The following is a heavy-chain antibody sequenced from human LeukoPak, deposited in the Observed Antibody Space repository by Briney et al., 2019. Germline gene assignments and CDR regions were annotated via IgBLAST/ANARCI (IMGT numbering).Heavy chain of an antibody. D-gene: IGHD3-10*01. CDR2: IKQDGSEK. V-gene: IGHV3-7*01. J-gene: IGHJ5*01. CDR1: GFTFSDYY. CDR3: ARGSYGSGSYYEGNWFDS. Sequence: GGSLRLSCAASGFTFSDYYMSWIRQAPGKGLEWVANIKQDGSEKYYVDSVKGRFTISRDNAKNSLHLQMNKLRAEDTALYYCARGSYGSGSYYEGNWFDSWGQGTLVTVSS.